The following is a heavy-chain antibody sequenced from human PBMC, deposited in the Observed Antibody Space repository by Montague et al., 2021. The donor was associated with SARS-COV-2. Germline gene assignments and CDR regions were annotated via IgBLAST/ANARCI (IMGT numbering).Heavy chain of an antibody. CDR1: GFPFSSYS. CDR3: VSQEGSIY. Sequence: RRLSFAASGFPFSSYSMNWVRQAPGKGLEWVSSISSSSSYIYYADSVKGRFTISRDNAKNSLYLQMNSLRAEDTAVYYCVSQEGSIYWGQGTLVTVSS. CDR2: ISSSSSYI. V-gene: IGHV3-21*01. D-gene: IGHD2/OR15-2a*01. J-gene: IGHJ4*02.